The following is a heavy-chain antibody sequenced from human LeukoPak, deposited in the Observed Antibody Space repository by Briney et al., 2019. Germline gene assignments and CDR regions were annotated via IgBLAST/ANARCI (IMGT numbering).Heavy chain of an antibody. CDR1: GFTVSSNY. CDR2: INSNGGST. J-gene: IGHJ2*01. D-gene: IGHD5-18*01. V-gene: IGHV3-64*01. CDR3: ARRWPARDTVMVSTMIKWYFDL. Sequence: GGSLRLSCAASGFTVSSNYMSWVRQAPGKGLEYVSGINSNGGSTYYTNSVKGRFTISRDNSKNTLYLRMGSLRAEDMAVYYCARRWPARDTVMVSTMIKWYFDLWGRGTLVTVSS.